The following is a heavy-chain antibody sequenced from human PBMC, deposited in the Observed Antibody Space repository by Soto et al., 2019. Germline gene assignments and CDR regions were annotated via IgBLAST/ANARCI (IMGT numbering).Heavy chain of an antibody. V-gene: IGHV3-21*06. D-gene: IGHD3-16*01. J-gene: IGHJ4*02. CDR1: GFTFSDYS. CDR2: ISPRSSFP. Sequence: PGGSLRLSCAASGFTFSDYSMNWVRQAPGKGLEWVSSISPRSSFPYYADSVKGRFTSSRDNAKSSVFLQMNSLRAADSAMYYCASGKDYDLLAYYWGEGTLVTVSS. CDR3: ASGKDYDLLAYY.